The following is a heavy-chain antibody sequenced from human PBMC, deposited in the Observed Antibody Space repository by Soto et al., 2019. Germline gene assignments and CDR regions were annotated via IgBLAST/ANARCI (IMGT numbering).Heavy chain of an antibody. D-gene: IGHD3-10*01. J-gene: IGHJ4*02. CDR2: ISYDGSNK. CDR1: GFTFISYG. Sequence: QVQLVESGGGVVQPGRSLRLSCAASGFTFISYGRHWVRQAPGKGLEWVAVISYDGSNKYYADSVKGRFTISRDNSKNTLYLQMNSLRAEDTAVYYCAPWFGAFDYWGQGTLVTVSS. V-gene: IGHV3-30*03. CDR3: APWFGAFDY.